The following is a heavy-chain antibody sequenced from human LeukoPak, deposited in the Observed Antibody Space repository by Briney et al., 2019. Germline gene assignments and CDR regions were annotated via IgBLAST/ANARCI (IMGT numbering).Heavy chain of an antibody. J-gene: IGHJ4*02. D-gene: IGHD6-6*01. CDR1: GFTFSTTG. Sequence: GGSLRLSCAASGFTFSTTGMSWVRQAPGKGLEWVSGISGNSDKTYYTDSVKGRFSVFRDNSRNNLYLQMNNVRVEDTALYYCAKTASSSGEWGQGTLVTVSS. V-gene: IGHV3-23*01. CDR3: AKTASSSGE. CDR2: ISGNSDKT.